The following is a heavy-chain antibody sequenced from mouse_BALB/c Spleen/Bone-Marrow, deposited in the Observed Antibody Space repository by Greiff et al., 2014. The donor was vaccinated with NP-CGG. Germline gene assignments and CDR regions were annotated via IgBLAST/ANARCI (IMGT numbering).Heavy chain of an antibody. V-gene: IGHV1-67*01. D-gene: IGHD2-2*01. CDR2: ISTYYGNT. Sequence: VQLQQSGPELVRPGVSVKISCKGSGYTFTDYAMPWVKQSHAKSLEWIGVISTYYGNTNYNQKFKGKATMTVDKSSSTAYMELARLTSEDSAIYYCARWLQAMDYWGQGTSVTVSS. CDR3: ARWLQAMDY. J-gene: IGHJ4*01. CDR1: GYTFTDYA.